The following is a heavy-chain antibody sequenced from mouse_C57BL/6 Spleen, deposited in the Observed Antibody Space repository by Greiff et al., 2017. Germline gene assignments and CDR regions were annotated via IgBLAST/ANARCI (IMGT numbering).Heavy chain of an antibody. V-gene: IGHV1-15*01. CDR1: GYTFTDYE. J-gene: IGHJ2*01. CDR2: IDPETGGT. CDR3: TKDYYGSSHYFDY. D-gene: IGHD1-1*01. Sequence: VQLQQSGAELVRPGASVTLSCKASGYTFTDYEMHWVKQTPGHGLEWIGAIDPETGGTTYNQKFKDKAILPEDKSSSTAYMELRSLASEVSAVYYCTKDYYGSSHYFDYGGQGATLAVSS.